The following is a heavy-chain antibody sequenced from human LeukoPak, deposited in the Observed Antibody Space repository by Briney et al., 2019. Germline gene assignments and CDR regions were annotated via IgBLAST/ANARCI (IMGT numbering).Heavy chain of an antibody. Sequence: SETLSLTCAVYGGSFSGYYWSWIRQPPGKGLEWIGEINHSGSTNYNPSLKSRVTISVDTSKNQFSLKLSSVTAADTAVYYCARVLGYCSGGSCYSVGAFDIWGQGTMVTVSS. CDR3: ARVLGYCSGGSCYSVGAFDI. V-gene: IGHV4-34*01. CDR1: GGSFSGYY. CDR2: INHSGST. J-gene: IGHJ3*02. D-gene: IGHD2-15*01.